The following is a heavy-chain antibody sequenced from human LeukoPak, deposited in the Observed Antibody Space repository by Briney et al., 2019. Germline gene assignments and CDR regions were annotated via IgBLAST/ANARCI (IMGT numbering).Heavy chain of an antibody. J-gene: IGHJ6*04. CDR1: GFTFSSYE. Sequence: GGSLRLSCAASGFTFSSYEMNWGRQAPGKGLEWVSYISSSGSTIYYADSVKGRFTISRDNTKNSLYLQMNSLRAEDTAVYYCARVQGSSWYPRDYYYYGMDVWGKGTTVTVSS. V-gene: IGHV3-48*03. CDR3: ARVQGSSWYPRDYYYYGMDV. D-gene: IGHD6-13*01. CDR2: ISSSGSTI.